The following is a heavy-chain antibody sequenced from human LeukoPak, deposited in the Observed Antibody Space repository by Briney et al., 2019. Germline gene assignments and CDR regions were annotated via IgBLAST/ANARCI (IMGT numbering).Heavy chain of an antibody. CDR2: INHSGST. D-gene: IGHD1-26*01. J-gene: IGHJ6*03. CDR1: GGSISSYY. CDR3: ARGSRYSGSYYYYYYYMDV. Sequence: SETLSLTCTVSGGSISSYYWSWIRQPPGKGLEWIGEINHSGSTNYNPSLKSRVTISVDTSKNQFSLKLSSVTAADTAVYYCARGSRYSGSYYYYYYYMDVWGKGTTVTVSS. V-gene: IGHV4-34*01.